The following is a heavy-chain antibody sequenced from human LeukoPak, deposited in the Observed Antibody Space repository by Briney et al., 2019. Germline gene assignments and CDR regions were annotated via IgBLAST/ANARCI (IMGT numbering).Heavy chain of an antibody. J-gene: IGHJ4*02. D-gene: IGHD6-6*01. CDR2: INPNSGGT. V-gene: IGHV1-2*02. CDR1: GYTFTGYY. CDR3: ARLRIAARPFDY. Sequence: ASVKVSCKASGYTFTGYYMHWVRQAPGQGLEWMGWINPNSGGTNYAQKFQGRVTMTRDTSISTAYMELSRLRSDDMAVYYCARLRIAARPFDYWSQGTLVTVSS.